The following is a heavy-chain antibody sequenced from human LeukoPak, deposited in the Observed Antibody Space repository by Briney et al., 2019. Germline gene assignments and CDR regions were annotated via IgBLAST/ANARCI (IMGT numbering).Heavy chain of an antibody. CDR1: GFTFSTYS. V-gene: IGHV3-23*01. CDR2: ISVSGSST. D-gene: IGHD2-15*01. J-gene: IGHJ4*02. Sequence: PGGSLRLSCSASGFTFSTYSMNWVRQAPGTGLEWVSAISVSGSSTYYADSVKGRFTISRDNSKNTLYLQMNSLRAEDTAVYYCAKAGVVVAATIDYWGQGTPVTVSS. CDR3: AKAGVVVAATIDY.